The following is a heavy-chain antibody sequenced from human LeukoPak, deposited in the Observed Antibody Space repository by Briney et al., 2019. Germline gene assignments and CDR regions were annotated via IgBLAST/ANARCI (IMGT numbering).Heavy chain of an antibody. CDR1: GFTFSSYA. Sequence: PGGSLRLSCAASGFTFSSYAMSWVRQAPGKGLEWVSAISGSGGSTYYADSVKGRFTISRDNSKNTLYLQMNSLRAEDTAVYYCAKDKRERSGSYFPYYLDYWGQGTLVTVSS. CDR2: ISGSGGST. CDR3: AKDKRERSGSYFPYYLDY. V-gene: IGHV3-23*01. J-gene: IGHJ4*02. D-gene: IGHD3-10*01.